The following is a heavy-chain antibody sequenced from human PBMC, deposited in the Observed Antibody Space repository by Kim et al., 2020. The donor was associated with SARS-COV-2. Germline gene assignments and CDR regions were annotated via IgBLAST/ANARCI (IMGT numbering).Heavy chain of an antibody. CDR3: ARDDLYYYDSSGQGAFDI. J-gene: IGHJ3*02. Sequence: SETLSLTCTVSGGSVSSGSYYWSWIRQPPGKGLEWIGYIYYSGSTNYNPSLKSRVTISVDTSKNQFSLKLSSVTAADTAVYYCARDDLYYYDSSGQGAFDIWGQGTMVTVSS. CDR2: IYYSGST. V-gene: IGHV4-61*01. D-gene: IGHD3-22*01. CDR1: GGSVSSGSYY.